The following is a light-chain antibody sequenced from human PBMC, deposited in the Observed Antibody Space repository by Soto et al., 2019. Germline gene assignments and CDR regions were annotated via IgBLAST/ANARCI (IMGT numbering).Light chain of an antibody. CDR3: QKYNSAPLT. Sequence: DIQMTQSPSSLSASVGDRVTNTCRASQDISNSLAWYQQKPGKVPKVLIYAASILQSGVRARFSGSGSGTDFTLTISSLQPEDVATYYCQKYNSAPLTFGGGTKVEI. V-gene: IGKV1-27*01. J-gene: IGKJ4*01. CDR2: AAS. CDR1: QDISNS.